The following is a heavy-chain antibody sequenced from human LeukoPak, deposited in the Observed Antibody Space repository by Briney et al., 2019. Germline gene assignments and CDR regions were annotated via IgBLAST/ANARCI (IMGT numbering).Heavy chain of an antibody. J-gene: IGHJ4*02. CDR3: AGTGLFFDY. V-gene: IGHV4-59*01. CDR1: GASISGYY. Sequence: SETLSLTCRVSGASISGYYWSWIRQPPGKGLRWIGHMYYSGGTTYNPSLKSRVSISLDTSKKHFSLKLSSVTAADTAVYYCAGTGLFFDYWSQGTLVTVSS. D-gene: IGHD7-27*01. CDR2: MYYSGGT.